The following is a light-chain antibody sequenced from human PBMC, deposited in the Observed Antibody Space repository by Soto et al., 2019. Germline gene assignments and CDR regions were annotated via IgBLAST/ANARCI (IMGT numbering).Light chain of an antibody. V-gene: IGLV3-1*01. CDR1: KLGDYF. J-gene: IGLJ2*01. CDR2: QDN. Sequence: SYELTQPPSVSVSPGQTASITCSGDKLGDYFTYWYQQRPGQSPILLIYQDNKRPSGIPERFSGSSSGNTATLTISGTQTMDEADYYCQAWDSRVVFGGGTKVTVL. CDR3: QAWDSRVV.